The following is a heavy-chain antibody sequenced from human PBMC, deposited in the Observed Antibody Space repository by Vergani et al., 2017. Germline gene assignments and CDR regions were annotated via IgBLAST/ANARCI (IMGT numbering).Heavy chain of an antibody. CDR1: GGSFSGYY. CDR2: INHSGST. Sequence: QVQLQQWGAGLLKPSETLSLTCAVYGGSFSGYYWSWIRQPPGKGLEWIGEINHSGSTNYNPSLKSRVTISVDTSKNQFSLKLSSVTDADTAVYYCARGRGATGGTNWGQGTLVTVSS. D-gene: IGHD4/OR15-4a*01. CDR3: ARGRGATGGTN. V-gene: IGHV4-34*01. J-gene: IGHJ4*02.